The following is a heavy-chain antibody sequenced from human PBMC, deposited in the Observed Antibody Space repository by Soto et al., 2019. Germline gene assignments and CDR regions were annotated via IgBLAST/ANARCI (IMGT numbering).Heavy chain of an antibody. CDR1: GASLSSYY. V-gene: IGHV4-59*08. J-gene: IGHJ4*02. CDR3: ARHVRGGGCLDY. CDR2: IYDTGST. Sequence: SETLSLTCVVSGASLSSYYWSWIRQPPGKGLDWIGYIYDTGSTKHNPSLKSRVSMSVDTSKNQFSLNLSSVTAADTAVYYCARHVRGGGCLDYWGQGTLVTVSS. D-gene: IGHD2-15*01.